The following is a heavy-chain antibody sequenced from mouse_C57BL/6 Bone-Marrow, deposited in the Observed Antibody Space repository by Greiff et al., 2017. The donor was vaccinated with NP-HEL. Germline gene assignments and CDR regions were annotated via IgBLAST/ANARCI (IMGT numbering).Heavy chain of an antibody. CDR3: GDGYYGAY. V-gene: IGHV14-2*01. D-gene: IGHD2-3*01. CDR1: GFNIKDYY. J-gene: IGHJ3*01. Sequence: VQLQQSGAELVKPGASVKLSCTASGFNIKDYYMHWVKQRHEQGLEWIGRIDPKDGDTKSAQKFPGKATITADTSSNTAYLQLSSLTAEDTAVYYGGDGYYGAYWGRGTLITVTA. CDR2: IDPKDGDT.